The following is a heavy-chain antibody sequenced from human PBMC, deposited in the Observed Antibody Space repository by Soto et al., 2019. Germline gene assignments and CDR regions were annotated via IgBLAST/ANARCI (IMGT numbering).Heavy chain of an antibody. D-gene: IGHD4-4*01. J-gene: IGHJ6*02. CDR3: AVGGNYLRRDV. Sequence: QVQLVQSGAEVKKPGASVKVSCKASGYTFTSYYMHWVRLAPGQGLEWMGIINPDGGGTSYAQQFQGRGIMTRDTSTSTVYMEMSSLRSEDTAVYYCAVGGNYLRRDVWGQGTTVTVSS. V-gene: IGHV1-46*01. CDR1: GYTFTSYY. CDR2: INPDGGGT.